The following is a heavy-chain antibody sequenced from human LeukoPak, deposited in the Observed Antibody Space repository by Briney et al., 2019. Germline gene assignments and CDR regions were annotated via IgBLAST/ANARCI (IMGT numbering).Heavy chain of an antibody. Sequence: GGSLRLSCAASGFTFSTYSMNWVRQAPGKGLEWVSYISSSSSTIYYADSVKGRFTISRDNAKNSLYLQMNSLRAEDTAVYYCARCTTGRTFGSLREIKRSREIDYWGQGTLVTVSS. CDR2: ISSSSSTI. CDR1: GFTFSTYS. J-gene: IGHJ4*02. CDR3: ARCTTGRTFGSLREIKRSREIDY. D-gene: IGHD1-1*01. V-gene: IGHV3-48*01.